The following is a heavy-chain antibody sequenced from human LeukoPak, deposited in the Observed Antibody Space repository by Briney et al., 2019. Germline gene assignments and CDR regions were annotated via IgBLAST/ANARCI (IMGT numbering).Heavy chain of an antibody. V-gene: IGHV3-30-3*01. CDR1: GFTFSSYA. J-gene: IGHJ6*02. Sequence: PGRSLRLSCAASGFTFSSYAMHWVRQAPGKGLEWVAVISYDGSNKYYADSVKGRFTISRDNSKNTLYLQMNSLRAEDTAVYSCARDGERYCSGGSCFVMDVWGQGTTVTVSS. CDR2: ISYDGSNK. CDR3: ARDGERYCSGGSCFVMDV. D-gene: IGHD2-15*01.